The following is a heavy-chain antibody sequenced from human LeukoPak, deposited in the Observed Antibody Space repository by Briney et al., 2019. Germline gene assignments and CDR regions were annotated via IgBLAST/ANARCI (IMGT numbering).Heavy chain of an antibody. D-gene: IGHD3-10*01. CDR2: IYHIGST. Sequence: SETLSLTCGVSGYSFSRGYYRVWIRQPPGKGLEWIGTIYHIGSTYYTPSLGSRVTISVDTSKNEFPLNLKSVTAADTAVYYCARAGWIITSGIDYWGQGALVTVSS. CDR1: GYSFSRGYY. CDR3: ARAGWIITSGIDY. J-gene: IGHJ4*02. V-gene: IGHV4-38-2*01.